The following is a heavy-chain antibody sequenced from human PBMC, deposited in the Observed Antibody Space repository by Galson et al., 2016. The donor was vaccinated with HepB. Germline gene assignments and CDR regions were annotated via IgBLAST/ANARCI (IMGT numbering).Heavy chain of an antibody. V-gene: IGHV3-30*04. CDR2: ISYDGKYK. CDR1: GIPFRTYG. D-gene: IGHD3-3*01. CDR3: ARDAGRFFDYYYYGLDV. J-gene: IGHJ6*02. Sequence: PRLSCAASGIPFRTYGMHWVRQAPGKGLEWVAFISYDGKYKDYADSVKGRFTISRDNSKNTLNLQMNSLRAEDTAVYYCARDAGRFFDYYYYGLDVWGQGTTVTVSS.